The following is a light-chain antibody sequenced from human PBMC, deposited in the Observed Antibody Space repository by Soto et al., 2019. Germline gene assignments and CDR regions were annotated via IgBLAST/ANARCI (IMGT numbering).Light chain of an antibody. V-gene: IGLV2-23*01. J-gene: IGLJ3*02. CDR1: SSDAGSYNF. CDR3: CSYASSSTYWV. Sequence: QSALTQPASVSGSPGQSITISCTGTSSDAGSYNFVSWYQQHPGKAPKVMIYEDSKRPSGVSNRFSGSKSGNTASLTISGLQAEDEADYYCCSYASSSTYWVSGGGTKLTVL. CDR2: EDS.